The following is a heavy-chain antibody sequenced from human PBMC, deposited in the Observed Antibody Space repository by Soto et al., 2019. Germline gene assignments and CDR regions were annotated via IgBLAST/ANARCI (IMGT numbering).Heavy chain of an antibody. J-gene: IGHJ4*02. CDR1: GFTFTNYA. CDR2: ISGGGDTT. CDR3: AKRAYYERRGLYYWYYFDN. D-gene: IGHD3-22*01. Sequence: EVQLLESGGGLVQPGGSLRLSCIASGFTFTNYAMNWVRQATGKGLEWVSGISGGGDTTYYADSVKGRVTISRDNSRNTLSLQVSSLRAEDTAVYYCAKRAYYERRGLYYWYYFDNWGQGTQVTVSS. V-gene: IGHV3-23*01.